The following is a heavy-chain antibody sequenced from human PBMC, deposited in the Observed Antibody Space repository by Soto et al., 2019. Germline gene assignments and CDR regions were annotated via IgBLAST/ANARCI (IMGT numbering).Heavy chain of an antibody. D-gene: IGHD3-16*01. J-gene: IGHJ5*02. V-gene: IGHV5-10-1*01. CDR2: IDPSDSYT. Sequence: GESLKISCKGSGYSFTSYWISWVRQMPGKGLEWMGRIDPSDSYTNYSPSFQGHVTISADKSISTAYLQWSSLKASDTAMYYCARFKGGSPGWFDPWGQGTRVTVST. CDR3: ARFKGGSPGWFDP. CDR1: GYSFTSYW.